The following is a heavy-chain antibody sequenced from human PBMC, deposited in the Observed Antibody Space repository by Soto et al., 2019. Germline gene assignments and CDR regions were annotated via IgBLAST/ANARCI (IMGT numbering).Heavy chain of an antibody. J-gene: IGHJ3*02. CDR3: ARGPRNDALDI. Sequence: QVQLVESGGGLVKPGGSLRLSCAASGFTFSDYYMSWIRQAPGKGLDWFSYITTNGGTIYYAYSVKGRFTISRDNAGNSLYLQRNSLRAEDTAVYYCARGPRNDALDIWGQGTMVTVSS. CDR2: ITTNGGTI. V-gene: IGHV3-11*01. CDR1: GFTFSDYY.